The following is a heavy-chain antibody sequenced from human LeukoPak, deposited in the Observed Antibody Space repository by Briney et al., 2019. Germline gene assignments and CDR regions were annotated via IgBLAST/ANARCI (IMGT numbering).Heavy chain of an antibody. Sequence: EASVKVSCKASGYTFTSYYMHWVRQAPGQGLEWMGIINPSGGSTSYAQKFQGRVTMTRDTSTSTVYMELSSLRSEDTAVYYCARGEYCSGGSCYQHYYYYGMDVWGQGTTVTVSS. J-gene: IGHJ6*02. CDR3: ARGEYCSGGSCYQHYYYYGMDV. V-gene: IGHV1-46*01. CDR1: GYTFTSYY. D-gene: IGHD2-15*01. CDR2: INPSGGST.